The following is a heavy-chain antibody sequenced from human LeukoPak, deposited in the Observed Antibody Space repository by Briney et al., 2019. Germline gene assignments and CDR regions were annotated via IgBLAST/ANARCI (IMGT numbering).Heavy chain of an antibody. CDR1: GGSISSSSYY. J-gene: IGHJ4*02. V-gene: IGHV4-39*01. CDR2: IYDSGST. D-gene: IGHD3-22*01. CDR3: ARHKHAYYYDSSGYFLDY. Sequence: SETLSLTCTVSGGSISSSSYYWGWIRQPPGKGLEWIGSIYDSGSTYYNPSLKSRVTISGDTSKNQCSLKLSSVTAADTAVYYCARHKHAYYYDSSGYFLDYWGQGTLVTVSS.